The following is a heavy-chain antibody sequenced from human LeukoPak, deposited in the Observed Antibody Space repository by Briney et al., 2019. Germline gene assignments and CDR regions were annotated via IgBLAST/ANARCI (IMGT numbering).Heavy chain of an antibody. D-gene: IGHD6-13*01. J-gene: IGHJ4*02. CDR3: AKDGLAAAGWFDY. V-gene: IGHV3-30*18. Sequence: GRSLRLSCAASGFTFSYYGMHWVRQAPGKGLEWVAVISYDGSSKYYADSVKGRFTISRDISKNTLYLQMNSLRAEDTAVYYCAKDGLAAAGWFDYWGQGTLVTVSS. CDR1: GFTFSYYG. CDR2: ISYDGSSK.